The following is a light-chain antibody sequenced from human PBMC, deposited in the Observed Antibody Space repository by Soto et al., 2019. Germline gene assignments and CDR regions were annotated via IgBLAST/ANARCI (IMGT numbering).Light chain of an antibody. CDR1: QDIRNY. V-gene: IGKV1-33*01. CDR3: QQYDDLLLLT. J-gene: IGKJ4*01. CDR2: DAS. Sequence: DIQVTQSPSFLSASVGDRVTITCQASQDIRNYLNWYQKKPGKAPKLLIYDASNLETGVPTRFSGSGSGTDFTFTISSLQPEDIATYYCQQYDDLLLLTFGGGTELEL.